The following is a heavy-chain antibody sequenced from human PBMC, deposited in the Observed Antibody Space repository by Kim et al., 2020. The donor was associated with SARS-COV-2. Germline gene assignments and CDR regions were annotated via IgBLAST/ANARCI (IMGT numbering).Heavy chain of an antibody. J-gene: IGHJ4*02. V-gene: IGHV7-4-1*02. CDR3: ARVVGGGCRYIDS. Sequence: ASVKVSCKSSGYTFTNHAINWVRQAPGRGLEWMGWINTDTGSPTYAPDFTGRLVFSLDTSVSKAYLQIKSLEAEDTALYYCARVVGGGCRYIDSWGQGNL. D-gene: IGHD3-16*02. CDR2: INTDTGSP. CDR1: GYTFTNHA.